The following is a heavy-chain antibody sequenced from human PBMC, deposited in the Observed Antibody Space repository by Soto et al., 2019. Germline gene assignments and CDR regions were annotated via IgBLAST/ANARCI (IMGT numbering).Heavy chain of an antibody. D-gene: IGHD3-3*01. CDR3: ARAGIRRRDFGVVIEHFVY. V-gene: IGHV4-31*03. CDR2: IYYSGST. J-gene: IGHJ4*02. CDR1: GGSISSGGYY. Sequence: QVQLQESGPGLVKPSQTLSLTCTVSGGSISSGGYYWSWIRQHPGKGLEWIGYIYYSGSTYYNPSLKRSVTISVDTSKNQFSLKLSSVTAADTAVYYCARAGIRRRDFGVVIEHFVYWGQGTLVTVSS.